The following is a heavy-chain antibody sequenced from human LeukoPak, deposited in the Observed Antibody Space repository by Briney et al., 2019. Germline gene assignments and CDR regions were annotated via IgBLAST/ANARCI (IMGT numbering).Heavy chain of an antibody. J-gene: IGHJ4*02. V-gene: IGHV1-46*01. D-gene: IGHD3-10*01. CDR1: GYTFTGYY. Sequence: ASVRVSCKASGYTFTGYYMHWVRQAPGQGLEWMGIINPSGGSTSYAQTFQGRVTMTRDTSTSTVYMELSSLRSEDTAVYYCARGGEYYGSGSYYNLDYWGQGTLVTVSS. CDR2: INPSGGST. CDR3: ARGGEYYGSGSYYNLDY.